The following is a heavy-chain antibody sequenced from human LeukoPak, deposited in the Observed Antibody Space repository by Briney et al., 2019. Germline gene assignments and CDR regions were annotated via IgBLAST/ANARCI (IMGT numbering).Heavy chain of an antibody. CDR3: AKDGELGFDY. Sequence: SGGYLRRSCAASGCTFSSYAISWVRQAPGKLLEWVSAISGSGGSTYYADSVKGRFTISRDNSKNTLYLQMNSLRAEDTAVYYCAKDGELGFDYWGQGTLVTVSS. CDR1: GCTFSSYA. D-gene: IGHD3-10*01. J-gene: IGHJ4*02. V-gene: IGHV3-23*01. CDR2: ISGSGGST.